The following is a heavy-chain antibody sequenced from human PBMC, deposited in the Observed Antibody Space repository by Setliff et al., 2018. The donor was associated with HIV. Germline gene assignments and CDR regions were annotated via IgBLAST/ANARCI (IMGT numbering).Heavy chain of an antibody. CDR1: GFTFSAYS. CDR2: ISSSGVM. J-gene: IGHJ6*03. Sequence: GGSLRLSCAASGFTFSAYSMNWVRQAPGKGLEWISYISSSGVMYYADSVRGRFTISRDNGKNSLYLQMNSLRDEDTAVYYCSRSQGIGNYYMDVWGTGTTVTVSS. D-gene: IGHD2-15*01. CDR3: SRSQGIGNYYMDV. V-gene: IGHV3-48*02.